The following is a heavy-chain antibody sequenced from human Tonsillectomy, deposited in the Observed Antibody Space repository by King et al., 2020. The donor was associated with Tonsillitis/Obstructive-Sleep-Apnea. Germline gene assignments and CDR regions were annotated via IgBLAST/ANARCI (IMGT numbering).Heavy chain of an antibody. D-gene: IGHD3-10*01. V-gene: IGHV4-59*01. CDR2: IYYSGST. J-gene: IGHJ3*02. CDR1: GGSISSYY. Sequence: QLQESGPGLVKPSETLSLTCTVSGGSISSYYWSWIRQPPGKGLEWIGYIYYSGSTNYNPSLKSRVTISVDTSKNQFSLKLSSVTGADTAVYYCARGIRGDNDAFDIWGQGTMVTVSS. CDR3: ARGIRGDNDAFDI.